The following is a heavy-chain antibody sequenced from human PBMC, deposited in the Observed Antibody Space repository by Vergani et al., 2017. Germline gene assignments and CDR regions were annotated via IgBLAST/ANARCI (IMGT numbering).Heavy chain of an antibody. CDR1: GFTFSSYG. J-gene: IGHJ4*02. V-gene: IGHV3-30*18. Sequence: QVQLVESGGGVVQPGRSLRLSCAASGFTFSSYGMHWVRQAPGKGLEWVAVISYDGSNKYYADSVKGRFTISRDNSKNTLYLQMNSLRAEDTAVYYCAKGIWKQQLAPPFDYWGQGTLVTVSS. CDR2: ISYDGSNK. D-gene: IGHD6-13*01. CDR3: AKGIWKQQLAPPFDY.